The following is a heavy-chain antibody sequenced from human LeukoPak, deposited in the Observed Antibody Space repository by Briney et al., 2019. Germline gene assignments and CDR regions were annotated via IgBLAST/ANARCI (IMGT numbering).Heavy chain of an antibody. J-gene: IGHJ4*02. CDR2: ISPNSGGT. CDR3: ARSPGYSSSWYL. CDR1: GYTFTGYY. D-gene: IGHD6-13*01. V-gene: IGHV1-2*02. Sequence: ASVKVSCKASGYTFTGYYMHWVRQAPGQGLEWMGWISPNSGGTNYAQKFQGRVTMTRDTSISTAYMELSRLRSDDTAVYYCARSPGYSSSWYLWGQGTLVTVSS.